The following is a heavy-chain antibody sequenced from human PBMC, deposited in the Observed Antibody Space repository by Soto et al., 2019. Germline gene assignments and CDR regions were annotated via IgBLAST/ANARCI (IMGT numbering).Heavy chain of an antibody. CDR1: GGSMSNYY. D-gene: IGHD6-6*01. CDR3: ARDRVGSSSFDF. V-gene: IGHV4-4*07. J-gene: IGHJ4*02. Sequence: SETLSLTCTVSGGSMSNYYCSWIRQSAGKGLEWIGRIYTSGNTNYNPSLKSLVTMSVDTSKNQFSLKMSSVTAADTAVYFCARDRVGSSSFDFWGQGTLVTVSS. CDR2: IYTSGNT.